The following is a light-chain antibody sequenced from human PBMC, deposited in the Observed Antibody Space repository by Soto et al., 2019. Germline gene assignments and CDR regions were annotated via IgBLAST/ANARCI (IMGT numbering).Light chain of an antibody. Sequence: EIVMTQSPATLSVSPGERATLSCRASQSVSSNLAWYQQKPGQAPSLLIYGASTRATDTPARFSGRGSGTEFTLTISSLQSEDFAVYYCQQYIRWPLTFGGGTKVEIK. CDR2: GAS. J-gene: IGKJ4*01. V-gene: IGKV3-15*01. CDR3: QQYIRWPLT. CDR1: QSVSSN.